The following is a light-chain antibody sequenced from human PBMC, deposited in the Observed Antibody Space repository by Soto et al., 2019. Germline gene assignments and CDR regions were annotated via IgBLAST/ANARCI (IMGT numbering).Light chain of an antibody. Sequence: IVMTQSPATLSVSPGERATLSCRASQFISTKLAWYQQKPGQAPRLLIYGASTRATGIPVRFSGSGSGTEFTLTITSLQSEDSAVYYCQEYNKWQSITFGGGTKVDIK. CDR2: GAS. J-gene: IGKJ4*01. CDR3: QEYNKWQSIT. CDR1: QFISTK. V-gene: IGKV3-15*01.